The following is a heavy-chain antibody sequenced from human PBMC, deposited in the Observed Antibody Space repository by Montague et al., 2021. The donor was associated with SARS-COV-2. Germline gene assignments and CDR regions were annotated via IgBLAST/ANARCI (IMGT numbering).Heavy chain of an antibody. CDR1: GGSISSYF. Sequence: SETLSLTCTVSGGSISSYFWSWIRQPSGKGLEGIVQIHYSGSTNYNPSLKSRVTISVDTSKNQFSLKLRTVTAADTAVYYCARDGDSSSWYWFDPWGQGTLVTVSS. V-gene: IGHV4-59*13. J-gene: IGHJ5*02. D-gene: IGHD6-13*01. CDR2: IHYSGST. CDR3: ARDGDSSSWYWFDP.